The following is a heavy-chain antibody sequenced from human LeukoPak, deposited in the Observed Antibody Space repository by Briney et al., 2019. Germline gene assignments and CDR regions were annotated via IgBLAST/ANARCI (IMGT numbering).Heavy chain of an antibody. CDR1: GNTFTIYY. CDR2: INPSGSNT. V-gene: IGHV1-46*01. J-gene: IGHJ6*03. CDR3: ARGQYYYYMDV. Sequence: ASVKVSCKASGNTFTIYYMHWVRQAPGQGLEWMGIINPSGSNTTYAQKFQGRLTMTRDTSTSTVYMELSSLRFEDTAVYYCARGQYYYYMDVWGKGTTVTVSS.